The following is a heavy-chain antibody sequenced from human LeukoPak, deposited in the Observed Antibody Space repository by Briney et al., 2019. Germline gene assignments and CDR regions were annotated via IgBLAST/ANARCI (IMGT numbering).Heavy chain of an antibody. D-gene: IGHD6-13*01. CDR1: GFTFSNAW. Sequence: GGSLRLSCAASGFTFSNAWMSWVRQAPGKGLEWVGRIKSKTDGGTTDYAAPVIGRFIISRDDSKNTLYLLMNSLKTEDTAVYYCTTIAAAGQYDYWGQGTLVTVFS. CDR2: IKSKTDGGTT. J-gene: IGHJ4*02. CDR3: TTIAAAGQYDY. V-gene: IGHV3-15*01.